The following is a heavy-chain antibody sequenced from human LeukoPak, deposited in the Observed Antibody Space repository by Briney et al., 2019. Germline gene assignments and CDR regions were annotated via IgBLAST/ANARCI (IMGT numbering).Heavy chain of an antibody. J-gene: IGHJ6*03. D-gene: IGHD3-16*01. CDR1: GGSISSYY. Sequence: SETLSLTCTVSGGSISSYYWSWIRPPPGKGLEWIGYIYYSGSTNYNPSLKSRVTISVDTSKNQFSLKLSSVTAADTAVYYCARETSQKGAHYMDVWGKGTTVTISS. CDR2: IYYSGST. CDR3: ARETSQKGAHYMDV. V-gene: IGHV4-59*01.